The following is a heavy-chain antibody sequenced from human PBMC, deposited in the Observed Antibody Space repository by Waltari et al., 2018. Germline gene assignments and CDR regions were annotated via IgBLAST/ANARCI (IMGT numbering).Heavy chain of an antibody. V-gene: IGHV4-38-2*01. D-gene: IGHD5-18*01. CDR1: GYSISSGYY. J-gene: IGHJ4*02. Sequence: QVQLQESGPGLVKPSETLSLTCAVPGYSISSGYYWGWIRQPPGKGLEWIGSIYHSGSTYYNPSLKSRVIISVDTSKNQFSLKLSSVTAADTAVYYCARSSGYSYGTLDYWGQGTLVTVSS. CDR2: IYHSGST. CDR3: ARSSGYSYGTLDY.